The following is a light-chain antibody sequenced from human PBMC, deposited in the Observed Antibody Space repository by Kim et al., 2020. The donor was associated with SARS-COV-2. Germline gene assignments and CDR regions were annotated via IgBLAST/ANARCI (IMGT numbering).Light chain of an antibody. CDR1: QDVSSS. J-gene: IGKJ4*01. Sequence: DIQLTQSASCLSASVGDRVTITCRASQDVSSSLAWYQQKPGKAPKLLIYAASTLQSGVPSRFSGSGSGTEFTLTISSLQPEDFATYYYQQLNTYALIFGGGTKVDIK. CDR2: AAS. CDR3: QQLNTYALI. V-gene: IGKV1-9*01.